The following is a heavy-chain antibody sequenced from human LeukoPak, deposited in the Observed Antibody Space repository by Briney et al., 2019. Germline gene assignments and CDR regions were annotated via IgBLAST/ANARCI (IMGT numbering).Heavy chain of an antibody. D-gene: IGHD5-12*01. Sequence: PGGSLRLSCAASGFTFSSYAMHWVRQAPGKGLEYVSAISSNGGSTYYANSVKGRFTISRDNSKNTLYLQMNSLRAEDTAVYYCAKEDQDIVATMEAYWGQGTLVTVSS. CDR1: GFTFSSYA. V-gene: IGHV3-64*01. CDR2: ISSNGGST. CDR3: AKEDQDIVATMEAY. J-gene: IGHJ4*02.